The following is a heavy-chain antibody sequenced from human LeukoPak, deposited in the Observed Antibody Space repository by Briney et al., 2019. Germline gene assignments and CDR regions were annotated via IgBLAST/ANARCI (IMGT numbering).Heavy chain of an antibody. Sequence: SETLSLTCSVSGDSIRSHYWGWIRQPPGKGLEWIASIYYSGSTYYNPSLKSRVTISVDTSKNQFSLKLSSVPAADSAVYYCARQSLGRGQIDYWGQGTLVTVSS. CDR3: ARQSLGRGQIDY. CDR2: IYYSGST. CDR1: GDSIRSHY. D-gene: IGHD3-10*01. V-gene: IGHV4-59*05. J-gene: IGHJ4*02.